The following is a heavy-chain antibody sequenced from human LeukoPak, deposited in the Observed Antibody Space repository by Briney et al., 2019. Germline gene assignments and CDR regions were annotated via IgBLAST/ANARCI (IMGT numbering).Heavy chain of an antibody. D-gene: IGHD3-10*01. CDR2: ISPDGSTT. Sequence: GGSLRLSCAASEFTFSSYGMHWVRQAPGKGLVWVSRISPDGSTTSYADSVKGRLTISRDNAKNTLYVQVKSLRAEDTAVYYCARAGAPYAFDVWGQGTMVTVSS. V-gene: IGHV3-74*01. J-gene: IGHJ3*01. CDR1: EFTFSSYG. CDR3: ARAGAPYAFDV.